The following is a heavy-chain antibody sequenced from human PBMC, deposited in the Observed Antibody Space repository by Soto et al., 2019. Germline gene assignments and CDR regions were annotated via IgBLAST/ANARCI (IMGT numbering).Heavy chain of an antibody. CDR2: IIPIFGTA. J-gene: IGHJ6*02. Sequence: SVKVSCKASGGTFSSYAISWVRQAPGQGLEWMGGIIPIFGTANYAQKFQGRVTITADESTSTAYMELSSLRSEDTAVYYCARGRGRYYGSGSYYISVPYYYYGMDVWGQGTTVTVPS. CDR1: GGTFSSYA. CDR3: ARGRGRYYGSGSYYISVPYYYYGMDV. V-gene: IGHV1-69*13. D-gene: IGHD3-10*01.